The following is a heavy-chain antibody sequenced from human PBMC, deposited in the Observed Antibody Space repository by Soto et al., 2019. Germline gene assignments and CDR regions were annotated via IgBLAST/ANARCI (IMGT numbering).Heavy chain of an antibody. CDR3: AREPYYDFWSGYYTSHFDY. D-gene: IGHD3-3*01. V-gene: IGHV3-74*01. CDR2: INSDGSST. CDR1: GFTFSSYW. Sequence: PGGSLRLSCAASGFTFSSYWMHWVRQAPGKGLVWVSRINSDGSSTSYADSVKGRFTISRDNAKNTLYLQMNSLRAEDTAVYYCAREPYYDFWSGYYTSHFDYWGQGTLVTVS. J-gene: IGHJ4*02.